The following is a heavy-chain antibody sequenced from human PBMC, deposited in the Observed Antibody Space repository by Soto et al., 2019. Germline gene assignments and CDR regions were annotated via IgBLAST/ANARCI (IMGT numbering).Heavy chain of an antibody. V-gene: IGHV1-3*01. CDR1: GYTFTSYA. J-gene: IGHJ5*02. CDR3: ARGYGGPASWFDP. D-gene: IGHD3-10*01. Sequence: QVQLVQSGAEVKKPGASVKVSCKASGYTFTSYAMHWVRQAPGQRLEWMGWINAGKGNTKYSQKFQGRVTITRDTSASTAYMELSSLRSEDTAVYYCARGYGGPASWFDPWGQGTLVTVSS. CDR2: INAGKGNT.